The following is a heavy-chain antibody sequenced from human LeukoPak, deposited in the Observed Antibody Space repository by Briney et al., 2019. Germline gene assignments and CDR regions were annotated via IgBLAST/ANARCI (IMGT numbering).Heavy chain of an antibody. CDR2: ISGSGGST. CDR1: GFTFSSYA. D-gene: IGHD3-22*01. Sequence: GSLRLSCAASGFTFSSYAMSWVRQAPGKGLEWVSAISGSGGSTYYADSVKGRFTISRDNSKNTLYLQMNSLRAEDTAVYYCAKIGEAYYDSSGYWYYFDYWGQGTLVTVSS. V-gene: IGHV3-23*01. CDR3: AKIGEAYYDSSGYWYYFDY. J-gene: IGHJ4*02.